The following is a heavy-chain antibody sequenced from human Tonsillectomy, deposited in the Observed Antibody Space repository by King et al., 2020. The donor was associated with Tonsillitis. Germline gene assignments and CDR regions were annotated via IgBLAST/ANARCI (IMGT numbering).Heavy chain of an antibody. Sequence: VQLVESGGGLVQPGGSLRLSCAASGFIFSHYWMHWVRQGPGKGLVWVSRINSDGSRTNYADSEKGRFTISRDSGKNTLDLQMTSLRVEDMGVYYCARGSTDHGDSFDSWGQGTLVTVSS. D-gene: IGHD4-17*01. CDR1: GFIFSHYW. J-gene: IGHJ5*01. CDR2: INSDGSRT. CDR3: ARGSTDHGDSFDS. V-gene: IGHV3-74*01.